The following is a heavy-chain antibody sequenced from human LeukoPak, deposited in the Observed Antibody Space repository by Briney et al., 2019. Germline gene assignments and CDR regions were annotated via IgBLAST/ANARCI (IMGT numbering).Heavy chain of an antibody. V-gene: IGHV3-9*01. CDR1: GFTFDDYA. CDR2: ISWNSGSI. CDR3: AKDSGYSAKGIDY. J-gene: IGHJ4*02. D-gene: IGHD5-12*01. Sequence: SLRLSCAASGFTFDDYAMHWVRHAPGKGLEWVSGISWNSGSIGYADSVKGRFTISRDNAKNSLYLQMNSLRAEDTALYYCAKDSGYSAKGIDYWGQGTLVTVSS.